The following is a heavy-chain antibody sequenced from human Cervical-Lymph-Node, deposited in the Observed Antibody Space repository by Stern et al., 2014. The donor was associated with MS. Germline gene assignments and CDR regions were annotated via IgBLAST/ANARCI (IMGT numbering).Heavy chain of an antibody. Sequence: VQLVESGGGVVQPGMSLRLSCAASGFTFTNYGMHWVRQAPGKGLEWVAVVWFDGGNKFYADSVTGRFTISRDNSKNTLYLQMNSLRVEDTAVYYCARDLAFGDLYYFDYWGQGALVTVSS. V-gene: IGHV3-33*01. J-gene: IGHJ4*02. CDR1: GFTFTNYG. CDR2: VWFDGGNK. CDR3: ARDLAFGDLYYFDY. D-gene: IGHD4-17*01.